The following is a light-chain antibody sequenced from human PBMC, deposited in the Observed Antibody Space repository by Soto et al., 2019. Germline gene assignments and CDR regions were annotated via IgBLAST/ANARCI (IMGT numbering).Light chain of an antibody. CDR3: SSYRKTTFPHVV. CDR1: SSDIGADDF. V-gene: IGLV2-14*01. CDR2: EVT. Sequence: QSALTQPASVSGSPGQSITISCTGTSSDIGADDFVSWYQHHPDKTPKLIIFEVTYRPTGISHRFSASKSGNTASQTISGLEAEDEAFYYCSSYRKTTFPHVVFGGGTKVIVL. J-gene: IGLJ2*01.